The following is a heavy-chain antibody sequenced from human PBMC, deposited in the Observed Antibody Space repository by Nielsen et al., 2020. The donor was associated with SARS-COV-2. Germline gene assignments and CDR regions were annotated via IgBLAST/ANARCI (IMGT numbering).Heavy chain of an antibody. Sequence: ASVKVSCKASGYTFTGSYVHWVRQAPGQGLEWMGRINPNSGATNYAQKFQGRVTMTRDTSISTAYMEVTRLRSDDTAVYYCARGGSIPARPLDYWGQGTLVTVSS. CDR3: ARGGSIPARPLDY. CDR2: INPNSGAT. CDR1: GYTFTGSY. J-gene: IGHJ4*02. V-gene: IGHV1-2*06. D-gene: IGHD6-6*01.